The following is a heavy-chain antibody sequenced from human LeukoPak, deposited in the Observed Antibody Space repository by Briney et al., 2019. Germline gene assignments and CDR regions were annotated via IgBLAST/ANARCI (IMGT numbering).Heavy chain of an antibody. J-gene: IGHJ1*01. V-gene: IGHV3-30*18. D-gene: IGHD3-16*01. Sequence: GGSLRLSCAAYGFTFSNYGMHWVRQAPGKGLEWVAVISYDGSNKYYADSVKGRFTISRDNSEKTLYLLVNSLRAEDTAVYYCAKEYKSWGQSLLTDFWGQGTLVTVSP. CDR2: ISYDGSNK. CDR3: AKEYKSWGQSLLTDF. CDR1: GFTFSNYG.